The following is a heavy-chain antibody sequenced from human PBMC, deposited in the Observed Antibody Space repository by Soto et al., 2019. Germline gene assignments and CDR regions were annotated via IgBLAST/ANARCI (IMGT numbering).Heavy chain of an antibody. Sequence: GALRLSCAASGFTFSSYAMSWVRQAPGKGLEWVSAISGSGGSTNYADSVKGRFTISRDNSKNTLYLQMNSLRAQDTAVYYCANGRRMAGSYFDYWGQXSLVTVSS. CDR1: GFTFSSYA. CDR3: ANGRRMAGSYFDY. V-gene: IGHV3-23*01. D-gene: IGHD3-10*01. CDR2: ISGSGGST. J-gene: IGHJ4*02.